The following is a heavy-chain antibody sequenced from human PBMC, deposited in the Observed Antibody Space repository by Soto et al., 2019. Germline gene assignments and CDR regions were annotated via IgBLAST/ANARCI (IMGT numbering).Heavy chain of an antibody. CDR1: GFTFSSYS. V-gene: IGHV3-21*01. J-gene: IGHJ4*02. CDR2: ISSSSSYI. D-gene: IGHD2-15*01. Sequence: GGSLRLSCAASGFTFSSYSMNWVRQAPGKGLEWVSSISSSSSYIYYADSVKGRFTISRDNAKNSLYLQMNSLRAEDTAVYYCARAGGCSGGSCYSPTYYFDYWGQGTLVTVSS. CDR3: ARAGGCSGGSCYSPTYYFDY.